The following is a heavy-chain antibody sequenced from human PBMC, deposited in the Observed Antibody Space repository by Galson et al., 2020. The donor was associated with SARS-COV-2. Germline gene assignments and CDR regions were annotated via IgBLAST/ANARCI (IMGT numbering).Heavy chain of an antibody. J-gene: IGHJ4*02. CDR2: ISAYNGNT. V-gene: IGHV1-18*04. CDR3: AREGGYYYDSSGLLDY. D-gene: IGHD3-22*01. Sequence: GESLKISCKASGYTFTSYGISWVRQAPGQGLEWMGWISAYNGNTNYAQKLQGRVTMTTDTSTSTAYMELRSLRSDDPAVYYCAREGGYYYDSSGLLDYWGQGTLVTVSS. CDR1: GYTFTSYG.